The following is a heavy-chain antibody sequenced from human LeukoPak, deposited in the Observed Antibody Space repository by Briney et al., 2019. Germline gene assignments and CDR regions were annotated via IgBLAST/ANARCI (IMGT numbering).Heavy chain of an antibody. J-gene: IGHJ4*02. CDR3: Y. CDR2: IKQDGEEN. D-gene: IGHD2-21*02. CDR1: GFTFSSYS. V-gene: IGHV3-7*01. Sequence: GGSLRLSCAASGFTFSSYSMNWVRQAPGKGLEWVANIKQDGEENFYVDSVKGRFTISRDNAKNSLYLQMNSLRAEDTANPLTYWGQGTMVTVSS.